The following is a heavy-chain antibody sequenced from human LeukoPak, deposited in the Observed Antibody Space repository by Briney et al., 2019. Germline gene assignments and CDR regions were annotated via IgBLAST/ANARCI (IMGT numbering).Heavy chain of an antibody. CDR1: GFTFSGYY. V-gene: IGHV1-2*02. J-gene: IGHJ4*02. Sequence: ASVKVSCKASGFTFSGYYMHWVRQAPGQGLEWMAWISPNSGGTNYVQKFQGRVTVTRDTSISTDYMEISGLTSDDTALYYCARETSGSGGYDHWGQGTLVTVSS. CDR3: ARETSGSGGYDH. D-gene: IGHD3-10*01. CDR2: ISPNSGGT.